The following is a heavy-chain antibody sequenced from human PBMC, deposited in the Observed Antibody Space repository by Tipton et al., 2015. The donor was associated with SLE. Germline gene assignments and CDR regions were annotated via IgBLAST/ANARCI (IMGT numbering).Heavy chain of an antibody. CDR2: INYSGST. Sequence: TLSLTCTVSGGSISSHHWSWIRRPPGKALEWIAYINYSGSTNYNPSLKSRVTMSVDTSKNQFSLKLSSVTAADTAVYYCANDYGDYYFDPWGQGTLVTVSS. D-gene: IGHD4-17*01. V-gene: IGHV4-59*11. CDR1: GGSISSHH. CDR3: ANDYGDYYFDP. J-gene: IGHJ5*02.